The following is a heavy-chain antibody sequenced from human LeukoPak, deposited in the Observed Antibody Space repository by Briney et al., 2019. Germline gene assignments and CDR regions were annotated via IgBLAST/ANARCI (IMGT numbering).Heavy chain of an antibody. V-gene: IGHV3-48*01. D-gene: IGHD3-22*01. CDR2: ISSSSSTI. CDR3: ARVDRGIVVAYFDI. J-gene: IGHJ3*02. CDR1: GFTFSSYS. Sequence: GGSLRLSCAASGFTFSSYSMNWVRQAPGKGLEWVSYISSSSSTIYYADSVKGRFTISRDNAKNSLYLQMNSLRAEDTAMYYCARVDRGIVVAYFDIWGQGTMVTVSS.